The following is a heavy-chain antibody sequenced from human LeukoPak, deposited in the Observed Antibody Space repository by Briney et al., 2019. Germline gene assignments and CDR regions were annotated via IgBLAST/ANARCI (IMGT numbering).Heavy chain of an antibody. D-gene: IGHD1-26*01. J-gene: IGHJ4*02. V-gene: IGHV5-51*01. CDR3: AKVGASSSSDY. CDR1: GYSFTSYW. CDR2: IYPRDSDA. Sequence: GESLQISCKGSGYSFTSYWIAWVRQMPGQGLEWMGIIYPRDSDARYSPSFQGQVTISADKSISTAYLQWSSLKASDTAMYYCAKVGASSSSDYWGQGTLVTVSS.